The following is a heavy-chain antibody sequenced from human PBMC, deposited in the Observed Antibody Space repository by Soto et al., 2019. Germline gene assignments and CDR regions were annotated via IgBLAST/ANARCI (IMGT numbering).Heavy chain of an antibody. CDR3: AKDRVGGTFYTPLAF. V-gene: IGHV3-30*18. D-gene: IGHD1-7*01. CDR2: ITYDGSFQ. J-gene: IGHJ4*02. CDR1: GFNFDNYG. Sequence: QEQLVESGGGVVRPGKSLRLSCEASGFNFDNYGMHWVRQAPGKGLEWVAVITYDGSFQYYADSVKGRFTISRDNSKNTLSLHLNTLKPEDTAVYHCAKDRVGGTFYTPLAFWGQGTLVTVSS.